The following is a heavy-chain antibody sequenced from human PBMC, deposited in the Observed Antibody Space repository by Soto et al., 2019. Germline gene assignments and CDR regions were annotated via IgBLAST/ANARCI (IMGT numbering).Heavy chain of an antibody. V-gene: IGHV4-4*02. D-gene: IGHD3-10*01. CDR3: TKDQWFGEFFHYYYGMDV. CDR1: GGSISSSTW. J-gene: IGHJ6*02. Sequence: QVQLQESGPGLVKPSGPLSLTCAVSGGSISSSTWWSWVRQPPGKGREWIGEIYHSGSTNYNPSLASRVTIALDSSRNQFSLKLTSVTAADTAVYYCTKDQWFGEFFHYYYGMDVWGQGTTVTVSS. CDR2: IYHSGST.